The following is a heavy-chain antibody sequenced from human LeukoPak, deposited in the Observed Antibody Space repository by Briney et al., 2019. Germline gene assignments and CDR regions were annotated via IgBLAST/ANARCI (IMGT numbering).Heavy chain of an antibody. CDR3: ARGGRRPYHGSGSYYYYMDV. V-gene: IGHV4-34*01. D-gene: IGHD3-10*01. CDR1: GGSFSGYY. Sequence: SETLSLTCAVYGGSFSGYYWSWIRQPPGKGLEWIGEINHSGSTNYNPSLKSRVTLALDTSKNQFSLKVSSVAAADTAVYYCARGGRRPYHGSGSYYYYMDVWGQGTTVTVS. CDR2: INHSGST. J-gene: IGHJ6*03.